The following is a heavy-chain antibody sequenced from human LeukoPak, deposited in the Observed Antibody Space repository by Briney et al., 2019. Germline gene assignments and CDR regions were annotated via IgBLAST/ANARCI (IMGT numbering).Heavy chain of an antibody. D-gene: IGHD1/OR15-1a*01. CDR1: GFTLSYYW. J-gene: IGHJ5*02. Sequence: PGGSLRLSCAASGFTLSYYWMHWVRQAPGKGLVWVSCINGDGSSTNYADSVKDRFTISRDNAKNTLYLEMNSLRAEDTAVYYCTRDPRNKGFDPWGQGTLVTVSS. CDR3: TRDPRNKGFDP. CDR2: INGDGSST. V-gene: IGHV3-74*01.